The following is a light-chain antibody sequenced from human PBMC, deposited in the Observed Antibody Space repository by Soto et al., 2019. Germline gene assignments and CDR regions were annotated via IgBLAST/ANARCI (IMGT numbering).Light chain of an antibody. CDR1: QSISSW. CDR2: KAS. J-gene: IGKJ1*01. CDR3: QQYNSYRWT. Sequence: DIQMTQSPSTLSASVEDRVTITCRASQSISSWLAWYQQKPGKAPKLLIYKASSLESGVPSRFSGSGSGTEFTLTISSLQPDDFATYYCQQYNSYRWTFGQGTKVELK. V-gene: IGKV1-5*03.